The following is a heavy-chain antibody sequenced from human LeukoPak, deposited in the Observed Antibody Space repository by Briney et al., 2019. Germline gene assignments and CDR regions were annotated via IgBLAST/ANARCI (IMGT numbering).Heavy chain of an antibody. CDR3: ARDESSRYDSGGYHY. V-gene: IGHV4-4*07. Sequence: PSETLSLTCAVSSASVTSHHWAWIRQPAGKGLEWVGRVHFSGSTNYNPSLKSRVAISLDKSKNELSLTLNSVSAADTAVYYCARDESSRYDSGGYHYWGWGVLVTVSS. CDR2: VHFSGST. D-gene: IGHD3-22*01. J-gene: IGHJ4*02. CDR1: SASVTSHH.